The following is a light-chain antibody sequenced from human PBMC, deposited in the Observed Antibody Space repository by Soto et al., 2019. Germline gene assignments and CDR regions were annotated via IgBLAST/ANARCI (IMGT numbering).Light chain of an antibody. CDR2: DVS. CDR3: CSYAGSYVV. Sequence: QSALTQPPSASGSPGQSVTISCTGTSSDVGAYNYVSWYQQYPGKAPKLMIYDVSKRPSGVPDRFSGSKSGNTASLTISGLQAEDEADYYCCSYAGSYVVFGGGTKLTVL. J-gene: IGLJ2*01. V-gene: IGLV2-11*01. CDR1: SSDVGAYNY.